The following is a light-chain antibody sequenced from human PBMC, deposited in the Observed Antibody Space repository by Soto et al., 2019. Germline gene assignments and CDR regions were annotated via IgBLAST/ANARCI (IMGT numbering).Light chain of an antibody. CDR1: SSDIGGYNS. V-gene: IGLV2-14*01. CDR3: SSYTTSSTVV. J-gene: IGLJ1*01. CDR2: AVS. Sequence: QSVLTQPASVSGSPGQSITISCTGTSSDIGGYNSVSWYQQHPGKAPKLVIYAVSNQPSGVSSRFSGSKSGNTASLTMSGLQAEDEATYYCSSYTTSSTVVFGTGTKVTVL.